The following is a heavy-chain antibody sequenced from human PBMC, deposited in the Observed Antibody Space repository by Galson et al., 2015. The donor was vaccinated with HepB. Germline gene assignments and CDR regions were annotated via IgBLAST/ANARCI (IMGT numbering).Heavy chain of an antibody. D-gene: IGHD3-9*01. CDR3: ARALPRGNYDILTGYYSY. CDR1: GGSISSCY. V-gene: IGHV4-59*12. CDR2: IYYSGST. Sequence: LSLTCTVSGGSISSCYWSWIRQPPGKGLEWIGYIYYSGSTNYNPSLKSRVTISVDTSKNQFSLKLSSVTAADTAVYYCARALPRGNYDILTGYYSYWGQGTLVTVSS. J-gene: IGHJ4*02.